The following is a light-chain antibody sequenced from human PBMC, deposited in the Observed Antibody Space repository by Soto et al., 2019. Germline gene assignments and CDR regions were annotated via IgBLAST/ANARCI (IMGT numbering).Light chain of an antibody. Sequence: QSALTQPASVSGSPGQSITISCTVTSSDVGGYNYVSWYQQHPGIAPKLLIYGVTNRHSGVSTRFSGSKSGNTASLTISGLQAQDEADYHYSSYTSASTLLYLFGTGTKVTVL. CDR2: GVT. J-gene: IGLJ1*01. CDR1: SSDVGGYNY. V-gene: IGLV2-14*01. CDR3: SSYTSASTLLYL.